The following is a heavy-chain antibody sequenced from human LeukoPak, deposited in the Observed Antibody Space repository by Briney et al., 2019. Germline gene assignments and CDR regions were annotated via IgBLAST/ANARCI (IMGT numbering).Heavy chain of an antibody. V-gene: IGHV4-59*08. D-gene: IGHD3-22*01. Sequence: SETLSLTCTVSDGSISSYYWSWIRQPPGKGLEWIGYIYYSGSTNYNPSLKSRVTISVDTSKNQFSLKLSSVTAADTAVYYCARHPTYYYDSSGYPGEMDVWGQGTTVTVSS. J-gene: IGHJ6*02. CDR2: IYYSGST. CDR3: ARHPTYYYDSSGYPGEMDV. CDR1: DGSISSYY.